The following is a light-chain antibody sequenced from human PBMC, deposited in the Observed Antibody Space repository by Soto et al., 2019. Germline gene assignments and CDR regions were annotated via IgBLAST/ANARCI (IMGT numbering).Light chain of an antibody. Sequence: QSALTQPRSVSGSPGQSITISCTGTSSDVGGYNYVSWYQHHPGKAPKLMIYDVNRRPSGVPDRFSGSKSGNTASLTISGLQAEDEADYYCCSYAGSYTFAVIFGGGTKLTVL. CDR2: DVN. V-gene: IGLV2-11*01. J-gene: IGLJ2*01. CDR1: SSDVGGYNY. CDR3: CSYAGSYTFAVI.